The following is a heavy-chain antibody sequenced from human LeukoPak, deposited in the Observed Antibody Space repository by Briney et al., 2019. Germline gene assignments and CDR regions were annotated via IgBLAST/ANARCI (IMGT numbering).Heavy chain of an antibody. CDR3: ARAALYCSSTSCIFDY. J-gene: IGHJ4*02. CDR1: GFLFSSHE. D-gene: IGHD2-2*01. CDR2: ISSSGSAI. Sequence: QSGGSLRLSCAASGFLFSSHEMNWVRQAPGKGLEWVSYISSSGSAIYYADSVKGRFTISRDNAKNSLYLQMNSLRAEDMAVYYCARAALYCSSTSCIFDYWGQGTLVTVSS. V-gene: IGHV3-48*03.